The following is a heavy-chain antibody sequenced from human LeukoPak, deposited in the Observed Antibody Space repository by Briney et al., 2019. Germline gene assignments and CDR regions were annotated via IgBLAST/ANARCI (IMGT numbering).Heavy chain of an antibody. CDR3: ARDRGHNYDILTAYFDY. J-gene: IGHJ4*02. D-gene: IGHD3-9*01. CDR2: IISSSSYI. Sequence: GGSLRLSCAASGFTFSSYSMNWVRQAPGKGLEWVSSIISSSSYIYYADSVKGRFTISRGNAKNSLYLQMNSLRAEDTAVYYCARDRGHNYDILTAYFDYWGQGTLVTVLS. CDR1: GFTFSSYS. V-gene: IGHV3-21*01.